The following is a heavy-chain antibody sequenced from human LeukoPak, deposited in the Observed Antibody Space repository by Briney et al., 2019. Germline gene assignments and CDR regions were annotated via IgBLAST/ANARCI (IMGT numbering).Heavy chain of an antibody. CDR1: GFTFSSYG. CDR3: ARDTDYYDSSGWDY. CDR2: IRYDGSNK. J-gene: IGHJ4*02. Sequence: PGGSLRLSCAASGFTFSSYGMHWVRQAPGKGMEWVAFIRYDGSNKYYADSVKGRFTISRDNAKNSLYLQMNSLRAEDTAVYYCARDTDYYDSSGWDYWGQGTLVTVSS. V-gene: IGHV3-30*02. D-gene: IGHD3-22*01.